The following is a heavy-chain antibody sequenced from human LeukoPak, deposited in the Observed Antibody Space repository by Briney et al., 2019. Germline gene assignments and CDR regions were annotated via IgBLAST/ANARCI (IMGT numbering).Heavy chain of an antibody. CDR3: ARGSLIAVAGTGWFDP. CDR1: GGTFSSYA. D-gene: IGHD6-19*01. CDR2: IIPIFGTA. V-gene: IGHV1-69*05. Sequence: ASVKVSCKASGGTFSSYAISWVRRAPGQGLEWMGRIIPIFGTANYAQKFQGRVTITTDESTSTAYMELSSLRSEDTAVYYCARGSLIAVAGTGWFDPWGQGTLVTVSS. J-gene: IGHJ5*02.